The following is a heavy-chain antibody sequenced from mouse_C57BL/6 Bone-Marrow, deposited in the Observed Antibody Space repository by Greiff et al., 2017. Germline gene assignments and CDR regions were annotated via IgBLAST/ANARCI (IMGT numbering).Heavy chain of an antibody. CDR3: AREGLNYGTLNDV. V-gene: IGHV1-82*01. D-gene: IGHD1-1*01. J-gene: IGHJ1*03. CDR1: GYAFSSSW. Sequence: QVQLKESGPELVKPGASVKISCKASGYAFSSSWMNWVKQRPGKGLEWIGRIYPGDGDTNYNGKFKGKATLTADKSSSTAYMQLSSLTSEDSAVYFCAREGLNYGTLNDVWGTGTTVTVSS. CDR2: IYPGDGDT.